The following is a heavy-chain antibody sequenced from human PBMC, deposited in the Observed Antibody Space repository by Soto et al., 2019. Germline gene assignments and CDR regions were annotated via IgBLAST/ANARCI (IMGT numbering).Heavy chain of an antibody. CDR1: GGPISSYY. Sequence: SETLSLTCTVSGGPISSYYWTWIRQPPGKGLEWIGCIHYSGITTYNPSLTSRVTIPIDTSKNQFSLNLNSVTAADTAVYYCARGRNSRTDYSCTHSCAWFDPWGQGTLVIFSS. J-gene: IGHJ5*02. V-gene: IGHV4-59*01. CDR3: ARGRNSRTDYSCTHSCAWFDP. D-gene: IGHD2-15*01. CDR2: IHYSGIT.